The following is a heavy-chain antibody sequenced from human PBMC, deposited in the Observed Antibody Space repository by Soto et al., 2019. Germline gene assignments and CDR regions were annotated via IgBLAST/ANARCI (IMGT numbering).Heavy chain of an antibody. J-gene: IGHJ6*02. CDR1: GYNFTTYA. CDR2: INTGNGNT. CDR3: ARAERLYYYYYGMDV. Sequence: QVQLVQSGAEVKKPGASVKVSCKASGYNFTTYAMLWVRQAPGQRLEWMGWINTGNGNTKYSPKFQGRVTITRDTSASTAYMELSSLKSEDTAVYYCARAERLYYYYYGMDVWGQGSTVTVSS. D-gene: IGHD3-3*01. V-gene: IGHV1-3*04.